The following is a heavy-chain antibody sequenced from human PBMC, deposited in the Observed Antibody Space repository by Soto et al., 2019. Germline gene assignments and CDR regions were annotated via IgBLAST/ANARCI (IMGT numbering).Heavy chain of an antibody. CDR3: ASTVTPSYYYYYGMDV. CDR2: ISAYNGNT. Sequence: QVQLVQSGAEVKKPGASVKVSCKASGYTFTSYGISWVRQAPGQGLEWMGWISAYNGNTNYAQKLQGRVTMTTDTSTSTDYMELRSLRSDDTAVYYCASTVTPSYYYYYGMDVWGQGTTVTVSS. CDR1: GYTFTSYG. J-gene: IGHJ6*02. V-gene: IGHV1-18*01. D-gene: IGHD4-17*01.